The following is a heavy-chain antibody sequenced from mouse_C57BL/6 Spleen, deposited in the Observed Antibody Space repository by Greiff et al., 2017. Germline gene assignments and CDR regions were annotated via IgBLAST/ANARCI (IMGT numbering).Heavy chain of an antibody. CDR3: TVYYGYVGFAY. V-gene: IGHV6-3*01. D-gene: IGHD2-2*01. Sequence: DVKLQESGGGLVQPGGSMKLSCVASGFTFSNYWMNWVRQSPEKGLEWVAQIRLKSDNYATHYAESVKGRFIISRDDSKSSVYLQMNNLRAEDTGIYYCTVYYGYVGFAYWGQGTLVTVSA. J-gene: IGHJ3*01. CDR1: GFTFSNYW. CDR2: IRLKSDNYAT.